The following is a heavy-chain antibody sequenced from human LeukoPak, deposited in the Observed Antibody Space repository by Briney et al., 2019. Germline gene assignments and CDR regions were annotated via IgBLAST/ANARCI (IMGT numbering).Heavy chain of an antibody. CDR2: ISSSSSTI. J-gene: IGHJ4*02. CDR1: GFIFSDYG. V-gene: IGHV3-48*02. CDR3: ARDSHYGDFLFDY. D-gene: IGHD4-17*01. Sequence: GGSLRLSCAASGFIFSDYGMSWVRQAPGKGLEWVSYISSSSSTIYYADSVEGRFTISGDNAKNSLYLQMNSLRDEDTAVYYCARDSHYGDFLFDYWGQGTLVTVSS.